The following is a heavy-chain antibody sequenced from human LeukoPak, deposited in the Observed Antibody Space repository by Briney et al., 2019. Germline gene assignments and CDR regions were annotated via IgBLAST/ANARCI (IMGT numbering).Heavy chain of an antibody. D-gene: IGHD2-2*01. V-gene: IGHV3-30-3*01. CDR1: GFTFSSYA. Sequence: GGSLRLSCAASGFTFSSYAMRWVRQAPGKGLEWVTVISYDGSNKYYADSVKGRFTISRENSKNTLYLQMNSLRAEDTAVYYCARALYQPRDIVVVPAAISYWGQGTLVTVSS. CDR3: ARALYQPRDIVVVPAAISY. J-gene: IGHJ4*02. CDR2: ISYDGSNK.